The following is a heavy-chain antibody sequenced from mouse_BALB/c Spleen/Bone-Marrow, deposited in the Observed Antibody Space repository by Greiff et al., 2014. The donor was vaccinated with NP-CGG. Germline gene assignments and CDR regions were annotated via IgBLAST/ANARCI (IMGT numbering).Heavy chain of an antibody. J-gene: IGHJ2*01. V-gene: IGHV1-7*01. Sequence: QVQLQQSGAELAKPGASVKMSCKASGYTFPSYWMHWVKQRPGQGLEWIGYINPSTGYTDYNQKFKDKATLTADKSSSTAYMEMSSLTSEDSAFYYCVRGDYGKYRGQGTTLTVSS. D-gene: IGHD2-1*01. CDR3: VRGDYGKY. CDR2: INPSTGYT. CDR1: GYTFPSYW.